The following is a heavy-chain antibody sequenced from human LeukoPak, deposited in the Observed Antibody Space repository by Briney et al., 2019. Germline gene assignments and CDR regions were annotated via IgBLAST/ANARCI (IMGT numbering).Heavy chain of an antibody. V-gene: IGHV3-7*03. Sequence: PGGSLRLSCAASGFTFSSYWMSWVRQAPGKGLEWVANIKQDGSEKYYVDSVKGRFTISRDNAKNSLYLQMNSLRAEDTALYYCAKDQGIAGRTGYYGMDVWGQGTTVTVSS. CDR3: AKDQGIAGRTGYYGMDV. CDR1: GFTFSSYW. CDR2: IKQDGSEK. J-gene: IGHJ6*02. D-gene: IGHD6-13*01.